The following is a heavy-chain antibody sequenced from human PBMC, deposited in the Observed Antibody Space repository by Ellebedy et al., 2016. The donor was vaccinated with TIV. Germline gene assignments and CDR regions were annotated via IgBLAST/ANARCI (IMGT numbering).Heavy chain of an antibody. D-gene: IGHD6-13*01. V-gene: IGHV3-23*01. CDR2: ISGSGGST. CDR1: GFTFTNAW. J-gene: IGHJ6*02. CDR3: AKGRRIAPVGSDLYYYYGMDV. Sequence: GGSLRLSXAASGFTFTNAWMTWVRQAPGKGLEWVSTISGSGGSTYYADSVKGRFTISRDNSKNMLYLQLNSLRVEDTAVYYCAKGRRIAPVGSDLYYYYGMDVWGQGTTVTVSS.